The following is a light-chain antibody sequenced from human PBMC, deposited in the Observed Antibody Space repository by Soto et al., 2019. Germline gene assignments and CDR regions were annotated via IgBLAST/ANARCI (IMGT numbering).Light chain of an antibody. CDR2: GAS. Sequence: EIVLTQSPGTLSLSPWERATLSCRASQYINTRLAWYQHRPGQAPRLLIYGASTRATGIPDRFSGSGSATDFTLTISSLAPEDFAVYYCQQYGSSPLTFGGGTKVDIK. J-gene: IGKJ4*01. V-gene: IGKV3-20*01. CDR1: QYINTR. CDR3: QQYGSSPLT.